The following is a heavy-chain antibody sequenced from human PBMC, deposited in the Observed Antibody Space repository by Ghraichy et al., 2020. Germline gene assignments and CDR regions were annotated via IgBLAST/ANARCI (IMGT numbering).Heavy chain of an antibody. J-gene: IGHJ6*02. D-gene: IGHD2-15*01. CDR3: ARAPSGYGMDV. V-gene: IGHV3-66*01. Sequence: LSLTCAASGFTVSSNYMSWVRQAPGKGLEWVSVIYSGGSTYYADSVKGRFTITRDNSKNTLYLQMNSLRAEDTAVYYCARAPSGYGMDVWGQGTTVTVSS. CDR2: IYSGGST. CDR1: GFTVSSNY.